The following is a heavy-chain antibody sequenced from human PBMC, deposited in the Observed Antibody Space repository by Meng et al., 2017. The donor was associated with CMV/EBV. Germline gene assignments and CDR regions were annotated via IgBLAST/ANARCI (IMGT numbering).Heavy chain of an antibody. CDR2: INHSGST. J-gene: IGHJ4*02. CDR1: GGSFSGYY. V-gene: IGHV4-34*01. CDR3: ARVDTVVGATWYFDY. Sequence: QVKLQQGGAGLLKPSETLAPTCAVYGGSFSGYYWSWIRQPPGKGLEWIGEINHSGSTNYNPSLKSRVTISVDTSKNQFSLKLSSVTAADTAVYYCARVDTVVGATWYFDYWGQGTLVTVSS. D-gene: IGHD1-26*01.